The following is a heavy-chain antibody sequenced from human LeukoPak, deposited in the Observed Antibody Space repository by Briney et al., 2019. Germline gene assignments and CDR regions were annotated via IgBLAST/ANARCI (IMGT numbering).Heavy chain of an antibody. CDR1: GFTFSSYE. V-gene: IGHV3-48*03. D-gene: IGHD3-22*01. CDR3: ARGLYYYDSSGYPHAFDI. CDR2: ISSSGSTI. Sequence: GGSLRLSCATSGFTFSSYEMNWVRQAPGKGLEWVSYISSSGSTIYYADSVKGRFTISRDNAKNSLYLQMNSLRAEDTAVYYCARGLYYYDSSGYPHAFDIWGQGTMVTVSS. J-gene: IGHJ3*02.